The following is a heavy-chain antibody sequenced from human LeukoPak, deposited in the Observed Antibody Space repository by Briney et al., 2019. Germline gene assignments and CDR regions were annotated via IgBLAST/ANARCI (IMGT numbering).Heavy chain of an antibody. J-gene: IGHJ5*02. D-gene: IGHD2-15*01. V-gene: IGHV1-46*01. CDR2: INPSGSYT. CDR1: GFTFTSYY. Sequence: GASVKVSCKASGFTFTSYYMHWVRQAPGQGLEWMGIINPSGSYTNYAQKFQGRVTMTRDTSTSTVYMELSSLRSEDTAVYYCARDNSGGSTWWFDPWGQGTLVTVSS. CDR3: ARDNSGGSTWWFDP.